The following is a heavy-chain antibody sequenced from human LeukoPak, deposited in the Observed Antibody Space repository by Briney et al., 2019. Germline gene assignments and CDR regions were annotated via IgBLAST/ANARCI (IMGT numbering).Heavy chain of an antibody. CDR3: ASLPRGYSYGYGDAFDI. CDR2: IYTSGST. Sequence: SETLSLTCTVSGGSISSYYWSWIRQPAGKGLEWIGRIYTSGSTNYNPSLKSRVTMSVDTSKHQFSLKLSSVTAADTAVYYCASLPRGYSYGYGDAFDIWGQGTMVTVSS. J-gene: IGHJ3*02. V-gene: IGHV4-4*07. D-gene: IGHD5-18*01. CDR1: GGSISSYY.